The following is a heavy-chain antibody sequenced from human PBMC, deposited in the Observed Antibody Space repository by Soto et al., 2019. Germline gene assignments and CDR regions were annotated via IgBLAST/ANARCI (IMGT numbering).Heavy chain of an antibody. CDR1: GFTFSSYG. V-gene: IGHV3-30*18. CDR3: AKGPVATIGGPFDY. Sequence: PGGSLRLSCAASGFTFSSYGMHWVRQAPGKGLEWVAVISYDGSNKYYADSVKGRFTISRDNSKNTLYLQMNSLRAEDTAVYYCAKGPVATIGGPFDYWGQGTLVTVSS. J-gene: IGHJ4*02. D-gene: IGHD5-12*01. CDR2: ISYDGSNK.